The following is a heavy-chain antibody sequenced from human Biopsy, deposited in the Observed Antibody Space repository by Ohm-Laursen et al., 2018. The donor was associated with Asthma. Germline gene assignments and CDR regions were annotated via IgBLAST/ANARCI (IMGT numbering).Heavy chain of an antibody. D-gene: IGHD3-10*01. J-gene: IGHJ6*02. V-gene: IGHV1-69*01. CDR2: IIPIFGTA. Sequence: GSSVEVSCKASGGTFSSYAISWVRQAPGQGLEWMGGIIPIFGTANYAQKFQGRVTITADESTSTAYLELSSLRSEDTAVYYCARWGIQGVRFWGMDVWGQGTTVTVSS. CDR3: ARWGIQGVRFWGMDV. CDR1: GGTFSSYA.